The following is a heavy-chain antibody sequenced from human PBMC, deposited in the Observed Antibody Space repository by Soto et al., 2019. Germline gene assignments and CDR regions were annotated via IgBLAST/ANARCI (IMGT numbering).Heavy chain of an antibody. D-gene: IGHD3-16*01. CDR2: LNPGSGDT. Sequence: QVQLVQSGAEIRKPGASVRVSCKASGYTFTNYDVNWVRQVPGQGLEWMGWLNPGSGDTGYAQKFQGRVTMTRNTSIGTAYMELSSLRAGDTAIYYCARMSSFGTLNGFDPWGQGTLVTVSS. CDR1: GYTFTNYD. CDR3: ARMSSFGTLNGFDP. V-gene: IGHV1-8*01. J-gene: IGHJ5*02.